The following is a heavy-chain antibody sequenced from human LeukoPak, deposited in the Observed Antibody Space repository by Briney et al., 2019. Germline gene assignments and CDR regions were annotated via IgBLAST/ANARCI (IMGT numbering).Heavy chain of an antibody. J-gene: IGHJ5*02. CDR1: GGSVSIGSYY. Sequence: TASETLSLTCTVSGGSVSIGSYYWSWIRQPPGKGLEWIGYIYYSGSTNYNPSLKSRVTISVDTSKNQFSLKLSSVTAADTAVYYCARAGLLHNWFDPWGQGTLVTVSS. CDR3: ARAGLLHNWFDP. V-gene: IGHV4-61*01. D-gene: IGHD4-23*01. CDR2: IYYSGST.